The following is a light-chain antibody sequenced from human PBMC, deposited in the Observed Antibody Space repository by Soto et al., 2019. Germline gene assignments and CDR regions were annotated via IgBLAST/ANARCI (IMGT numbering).Light chain of an antibody. CDR3: KQYGSSSI. J-gene: IGKJ2*02. V-gene: IGKV3-20*01. CDR1: QSVSSSY. Sequence: EIVLTQSPGTLSLSPGERATLSCRASQSVSSSYLAWYQQKPGQAPRLLIYGASSRATGIPDRFSGSGSGTDFTLTISRLEPEDFAVYYCKQYGSSSIFGRGTKREIK. CDR2: GAS.